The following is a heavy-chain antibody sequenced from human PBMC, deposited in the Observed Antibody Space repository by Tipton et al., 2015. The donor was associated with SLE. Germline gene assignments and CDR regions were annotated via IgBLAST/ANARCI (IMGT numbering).Heavy chain of an antibody. CDR3: ARRGSSYGEGFDY. D-gene: IGHD2-2*01. V-gene: IGHV4-34*01. J-gene: IGHJ4*02. CDR1: GGSFSGYY. CDR2: INHSGST. Sequence: TLSLTCAVYGGSFSGYYWTWIRQPPGKGLEWIGEINHSGSTNYNPSLRSRVTISVDTSKNQFSLRLNSVTAADTAVYYCARRGSSYGEGFDYWGQGTSVTVSS.